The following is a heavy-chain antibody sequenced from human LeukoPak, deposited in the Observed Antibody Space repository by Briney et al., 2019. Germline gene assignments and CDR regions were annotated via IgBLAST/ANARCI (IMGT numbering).Heavy chain of an antibody. CDR1: GGSISSSSYY. V-gene: IGHV4-39*01. CDR3: ARIAVAGNDAFDI. CDR2: IYYSGST. D-gene: IGHD6-19*01. Sequence: PSETLSLTCTVSGGSISSSSYYWGWIRQPPGKGLEWIGSIYYSGSTHYNPSLKSRVTISVDTSKNQFSLKLSPVTAADTAVYYCARIAVAGNDAFDIWGQGTMVTVSS. J-gene: IGHJ3*02.